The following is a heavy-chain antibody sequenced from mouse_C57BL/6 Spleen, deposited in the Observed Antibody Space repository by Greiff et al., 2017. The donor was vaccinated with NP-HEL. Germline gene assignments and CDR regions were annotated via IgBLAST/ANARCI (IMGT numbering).Heavy chain of an antibody. D-gene: IGHD3-2*02. V-gene: IGHV1-82*01. CDR1: GYAFSSSW. CDR2: IYPGDGDT. CDR3: ARTAQATAWFAY. J-gene: IGHJ3*01. Sequence: QVQLKESGPELVKPGASVKISCKASGYAFSSSWMNWVKQRPGKGLEWIGRIYPGDGDTNYNGKFKGKATLTADKSSSTAYMQLSSLTSEDSAVYFCARTAQATAWFAYWGPGTPVTVAA.